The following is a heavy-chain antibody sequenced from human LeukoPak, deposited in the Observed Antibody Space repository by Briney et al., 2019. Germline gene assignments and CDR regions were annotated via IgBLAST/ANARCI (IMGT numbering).Heavy chain of an antibody. D-gene: IGHD3-22*01. CDR1: GGSISSSSYY. J-gene: IGHJ3*02. V-gene: IGHV4-39*07. CDR2: IYYSGST. Sequence: PSETLSLTCTVSGGSISSSSYYRGWIRQPPGKGLEWIGSIYYSGSTYYNPSLKSRVTISVDTSKNQFSLKLSSVTAADTALYYCARAYYYDRSGYYSGGAFDIWGQGTMVTVSS. CDR3: ARAYYYDRSGYYSGGAFDI.